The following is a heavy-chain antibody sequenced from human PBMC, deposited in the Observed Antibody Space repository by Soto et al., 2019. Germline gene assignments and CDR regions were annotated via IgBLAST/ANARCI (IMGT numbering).Heavy chain of an antibody. CDR1: GFTFSGYN. CDR2: IKSDSSGT. CDR3: ARDSNWSSDY. J-gene: IGHJ4*02. Sequence: EVQLVESGGGLVQPGGSLRLSCAASGFTFSGYNMNWVRQAPGKGLEWISCIKSDSSGTSYADSVKGRFTMSRDNAKNPLYRQMNSRRDEDTAVYFCARDSNWSSDYWGQGTLVAVSS. D-gene: IGHD1-1*01. V-gene: IGHV3-48*02.